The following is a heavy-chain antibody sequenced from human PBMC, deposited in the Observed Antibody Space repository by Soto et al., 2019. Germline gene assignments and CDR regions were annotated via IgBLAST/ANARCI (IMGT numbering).Heavy chain of an antibody. CDR2: INHSGST. J-gene: IGHJ6*02. V-gene: IGHV4-34*01. D-gene: IGHD3-10*01. Sequence: SETLSLTCAVFGGSFSGYYWSWIRQPPGKGLKRIGEINHSGSTNYNPSLKSRVTISVDTSKNQFSLKLSSVTAADTAVYYCARVSGIYYYGMDVWGQGTTVT. CDR1: GGSFSGYY. CDR3: ARVSGIYYYGMDV.